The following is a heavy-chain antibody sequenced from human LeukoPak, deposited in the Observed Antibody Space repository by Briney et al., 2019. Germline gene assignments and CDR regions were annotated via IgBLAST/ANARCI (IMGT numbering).Heavy chain of an antibody. CDR2: IYPGDSDT. J-gene: IGHJ3*02. CDR3: ASRYSSSWYTPDAFDI. V-gene: IGHV5-51*01. Sequence: GESLKISCKGSGYSFTGYWIGWVRQMPGKGLEWMGIIYPGDSDTRYSPSFQGQVTISADKSISTAYLQWSSLKASDTAMYYCASRYSSSWYTPDAFDIWGQGTMVTVSS. D-gene: IGHD6-13*01. CDR1: GYSFTGYW.